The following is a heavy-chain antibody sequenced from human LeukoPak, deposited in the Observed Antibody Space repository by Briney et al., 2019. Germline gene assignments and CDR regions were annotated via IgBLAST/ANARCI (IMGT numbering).Heavy chain of an antibody. V-gene: IGHV3-73*01. J-gene: IGHJ4*02. CDR1: GFTFSGSG. D-gene: IGHD2-15*01. CDR3: TRPYCSGGSCYLDY. CDR2: IRSKANSYAT. Sequence: GGSLRLSCAASGFTFSGSGMHWVRQASGKGLEWVGRIRSKANSYATAYAASVKGRFTISRDDSKNTAYLQMNSLKTEDTAVYYCTRPYCSGGSCYLDYWGQGTLVTVSS.